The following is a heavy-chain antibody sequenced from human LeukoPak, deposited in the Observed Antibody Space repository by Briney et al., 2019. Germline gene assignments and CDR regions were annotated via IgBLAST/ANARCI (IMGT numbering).Heavy chain of an antibody. J-gene: IGHJ6*03. V-gene: IGHV3-23*01. CDR3: AKDSGHNWGIYYYYYYYMDV. Sequence: GGSLRLSCAGSGFPFSSHGMSWVRQAPGKGLEWVSAISGSGGSTYYADSVKGRFTISRDNSKNTLYLQMNSLRAEDTAVYYCAKDSGHNWGIYYYYYYYMDVGGKGTTVTIS. CDR1: GFPFSSHG. CDR2: ISGSGGST. D-gene: IGHD3-16*01.